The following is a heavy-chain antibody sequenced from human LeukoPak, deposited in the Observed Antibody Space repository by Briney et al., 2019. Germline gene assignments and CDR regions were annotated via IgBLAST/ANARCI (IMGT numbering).Heavy chain of an antibody. Sequence: SETLSLTCTVSGGSISSSSYYWGWIRQPPGKGLGWIGSVYYSGSTHYNPSLKSRVTISVDTSKRQFSLKLSSVTAADTAVYYCARNHTHEGYGYYFDYWGQGTLITVSS. CDR1: GGSISSSSYY. D-gene: IGHD5-18*01. J-gene: IGHJ4*02. V-gene: IGHV4-39*01. CDR2: VYYSGST. CDR3: ARNHTHEGYGYYFDY.